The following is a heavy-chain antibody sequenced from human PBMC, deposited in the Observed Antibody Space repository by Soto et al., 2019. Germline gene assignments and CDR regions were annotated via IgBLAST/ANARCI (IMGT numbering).Heavy chain of an antibody. CDR2: VSEYNRYS. D-gene: IGHD1-26*01. V-gene: IGHV1-18*04. J-gene: IGHJ4*02. Sequence: QVQLVQSGGEVKKPGASVRLSCKTSGYTFTNYVLTWVRQTPGQGLEWIGWVSEYNRYSNYAPKYEYRVTMTTDTSTKTAYLELRSLRSDDTAVDYCARERQWEPLLYWGEGTLLTVSP. CDR1: GYTFTNYV. CDR3: ARERQWEPLLY.